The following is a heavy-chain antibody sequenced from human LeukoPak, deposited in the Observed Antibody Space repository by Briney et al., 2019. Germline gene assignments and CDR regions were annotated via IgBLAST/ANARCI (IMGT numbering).Heavy chain of an antibody. CDR1: GYTFTSYG. Sequence: ASVKVSCKASGYTFTSYGIIWVRQAPGQGLEWMGWISAYNGNTNYAQKLQGRVTMTTDTSTSTAYMELRSLRSDDTAVYYCARSPNYYDSSEDYFDYWGQGTLVTVSS. CDR3: ARSPNYYDSSEDYFDY. V-gene: IGHV1-18*01. J-gene: IGHJ4*02. D-gene: IGHD3-22*01. CDR2: ISAYNGNT.